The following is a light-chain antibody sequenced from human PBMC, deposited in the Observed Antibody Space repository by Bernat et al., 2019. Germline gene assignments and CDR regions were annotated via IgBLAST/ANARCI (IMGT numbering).Light chain of an antibody. J-gene: IGKJ2*01. CDR1: QSLFDSDDGNIH. V-gene: IGKV2-40*01. Sequence: DIVMTQTPVSLPVTPGEPASISCRSSQSLFDSDDGNIHLDWYLQRPGQSPHLLIYTVSHRAAGVPDRFSASGSDTEFTLKISSVEAEYIGIYYCMQRLEFPLTVGQGNTLDIK. CDR3: MQRLEFPLT. CDR2: TVS.